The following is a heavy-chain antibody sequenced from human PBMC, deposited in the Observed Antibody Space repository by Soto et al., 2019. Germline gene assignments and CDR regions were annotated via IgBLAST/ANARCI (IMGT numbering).Heavy chain of an antibody. CDR3: ARSSPPYCGGDCYTFDY. CDR2: ISAYNGNT. J-gene: IGHJ4*02. CDR1: GYTFTSYG. D-gene: IGHD2-21*02. V-gene: IGHV1-18*04. Sequence: ASVKVSCKASGYTFTSYGISWVRQAPGQGLEWMGWISAYNGNTNYAQKLQGRVTMTTDTSTSTAYMELRSLRSDDTAVYYCARSSPPYCGGDCYTFDYWGQGTRVTV.